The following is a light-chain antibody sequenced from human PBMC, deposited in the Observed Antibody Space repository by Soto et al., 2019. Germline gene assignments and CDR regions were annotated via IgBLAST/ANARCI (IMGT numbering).Light chain of an antibody. CDR3: QQSYSAPLT. V-gene: IGKV1-39*01. CDR2: AAS. Sequence: DIQMTRSPSSLSASVGDRVTITCRASQSISSSLNWYQQKPGKAPKLLIYAASSLQSGVPSRFSGSGSGTDFTLTISSLQPEDFATYYCQQSYSAPLTFGGGTKVDIK. J-gene: IGKJ4*01. CDR1: QSISSS.